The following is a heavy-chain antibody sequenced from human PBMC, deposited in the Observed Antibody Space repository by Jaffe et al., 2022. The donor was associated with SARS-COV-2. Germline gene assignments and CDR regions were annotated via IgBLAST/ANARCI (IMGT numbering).Heavy chain of an antibody. Sequence: EVQLLESGGGLVQPGGSLRLSCAASGFTFSSYAMSWVRQAPGKGLEWVSAISGSGGSTYYADSVKGRFTISRDNSKNTLYLQMNSLRAEDTAVYYCAKVARDIVATIREVDYWGQGTLVTVSS. D-gene: IGHD5-12*01. CDR3: AKVARDIVATIREVDY. CDR2: ISGSGGST. J-gene: IGHJ4*02. V-gene: IGHV3-23*01. CDR1: GFTFSSYA.